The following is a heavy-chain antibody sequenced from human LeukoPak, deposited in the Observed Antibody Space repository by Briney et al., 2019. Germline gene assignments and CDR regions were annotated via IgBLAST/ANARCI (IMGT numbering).Heavy chain of an antibody. D-gene: IGHD4-23*01. CDR3: ARAGYGGNSAPDAFDI. CDR1: GGSISSSSYY. Sequence: PSETLSLTCTVSGGSISSSSYYWGWIRQPPGKGLEWIGSIYHSGSTYYNPSLKSRVTISVDTSKNQFSLKLSSVTAADTAVYYCARAGYGGNSAPDAFDIWGQGTMVTVSS. V-gene: IGHV4-39*07. J-gene: IGHJ3*02. CDR2: IYHSGST.